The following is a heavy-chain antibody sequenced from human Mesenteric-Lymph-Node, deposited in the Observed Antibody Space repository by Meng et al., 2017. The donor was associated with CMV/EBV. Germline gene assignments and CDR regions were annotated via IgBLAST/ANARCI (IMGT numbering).Heavy chain of an antibody. V-gene: IGHV1-69*05. CDR3: ARERIGITMIVKLHDAFDI. CDR2: IIPIFGTA. Sequence: SVKVSCKASGGTFSRYAISWVRQAPGQGLEWMGGIIPIFGTANYAQKFQGRVTITTDESTSTAYMELSSLRSEDTAVYYCARERIGITMIVKLHDAFDIWGQGTMVTVSS. D-gene: IGHD3-22*01. CDR1: GGTFSRYA. J-gene: IGHJ3*02.